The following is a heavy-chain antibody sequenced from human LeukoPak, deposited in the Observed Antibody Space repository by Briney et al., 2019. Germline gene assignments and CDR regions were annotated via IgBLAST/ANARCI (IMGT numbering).Heavy chain of an antibody. CDR3: ARHDYGNGLYFQH. J-gene: IGHJ1*01. Sequence: PGGSLRLSCEASGFTVSSSYMSWVRQAPGKGLEWVSVIYSDGSTYYAVSLKGRFTISRDNSKNTLSLQMNSLRAEDTAVYYCARHDYGNGLYFQHWGQGTLVTVSS. CDR2: IYSDGST. CDR1: GFTVSSSY. V-gene: IGHV3-66*04. D-gene: IGHD4-17*01.